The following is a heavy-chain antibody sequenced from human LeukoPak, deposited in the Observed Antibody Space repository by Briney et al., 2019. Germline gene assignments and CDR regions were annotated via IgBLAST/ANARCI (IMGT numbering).Heavy chain of an antibody. V-gene: IGHV3-48*01. Sequence: GGSLRLSCAASGFTFSSYSMNWVRQAPGKGLEWVSYISSSSSTIYYADSVKGRFSISRDNSKNTVYLQMNTLRAEDTAVYYCARELREHGVFDIWGQGTMVTVSS. CDR2: ISSSSSTI. J-gene: IGHJ3*02. CDR3: ARELREHGVFDI. D-gene: IGHD1-26*01. CDR1: GFTFSSYS.